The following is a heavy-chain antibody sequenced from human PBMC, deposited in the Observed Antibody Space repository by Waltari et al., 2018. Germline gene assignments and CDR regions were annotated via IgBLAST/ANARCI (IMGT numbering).Heavy chain of an antibody. V-gene: IGHV3-53*01. CDR1: GFPFRTHF. J-gene: IGHJ4*02. CDR2: IYSGGNT. Sequence: EVQLVESGGNLIQPGGSLMLSCAASGFPFRTHFISWVRQGPGKGVEWVSIIYSGGNTNYAGSVKGRFTISRDNYKNMVYLEMNSLRAEDTAVYYCAKQSPSYTRGWYPLESWGPGTLVTVSP. CDR3: AKQSPSYTRGWYPLES. D-gene: IGHD6-19*01.